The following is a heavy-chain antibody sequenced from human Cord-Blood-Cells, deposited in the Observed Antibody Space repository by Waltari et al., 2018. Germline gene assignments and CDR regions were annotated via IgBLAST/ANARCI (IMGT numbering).Heavy chain of an antibody. Sequence: QVQLQESGPGLVKPSETLSLTCSVSGGPISSFYWTWTLPPAAKGLEWIGRIYTSGSTNYNPSLKSRVTMSVDTSKNQFSLKLSSVTAADTAVYYCARASVVATRRRYYYYYGMDVWGQGTTVTVSS. CDR3: ARASVVATRRRYYYYYGMDV. J-gene: IGHJ6*02. CDR1: GGPISSFY. CDR2: IYTSGST. D-gene: IGHD5-12*01. V-gene: IGHV4-4*07.